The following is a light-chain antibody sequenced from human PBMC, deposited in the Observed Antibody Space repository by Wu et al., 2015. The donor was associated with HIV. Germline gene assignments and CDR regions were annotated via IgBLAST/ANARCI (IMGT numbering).Light chain of an antibody. CDR1: QSVSRN. Sequence: EIVMTQSPATLSVSPGERATLSCRASQSVSRNLAWYQQKPGQAPRLLIYGASTRATGIPDRFSGSGSGTDFTLTISRLEPEDFAVYYCQQYGSSVTFGQGTKVEIK. J-gene: IGKJ1*01. CDR3: QQYGSSVT. CDR2: GAS. V-gene: IGKV3-20*01.